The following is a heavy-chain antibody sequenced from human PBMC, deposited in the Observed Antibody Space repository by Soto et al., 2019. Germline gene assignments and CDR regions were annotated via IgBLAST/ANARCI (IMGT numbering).Heavy chain of an antibody. V-gene: IGHV4-31*03. CDR1: GGSINRGGYY. D-gene: IGHD2-21*02. J-gene: IGHJ4*02. Sequence: SETLSLTCTVSGGSINRGGYYWTWIRQRPGKGLEWIGSVYYSGSTNYNPSLKSRVTISVDTSKNQFSLKLSSVSAADTAVYYCARGAGGNFYFDYWGQGTLVTVSS. CDR3: ARGAGGNFYFDY. CDR2: VYYSGST.